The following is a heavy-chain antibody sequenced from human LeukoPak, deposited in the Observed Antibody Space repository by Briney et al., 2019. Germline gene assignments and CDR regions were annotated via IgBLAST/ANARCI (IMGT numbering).Heavy chain of an antibody. V-gene: IGHV4-39*07. CDR3: ARETEKQWHY. J-gene: IGHJ3*01. CDR1: GGSISSSSYY. CDR2: IYYSGST. D-gene: IGHD6-19*01. Sequence: SETLSLTCTVSGGSISSSSYYWGWIRQPPGKGLEWIGSIYYSGSTYYNPSLKSRVTISVDTSKNQFSLRLSSVTAADTAVYYCARETEKQWHYWGHGTMVTVSS.